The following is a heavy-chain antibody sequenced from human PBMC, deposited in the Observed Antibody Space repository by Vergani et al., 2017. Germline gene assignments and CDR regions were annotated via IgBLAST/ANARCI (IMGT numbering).Heavy chain of an antibody. D-gene: IGHD1-26*01. V-gene: IGHV3-48*04. CDR2: ISSSSSTI. Sequence: EVQLVESGGGLVQPGGSLRLSCAASGFTFSSYSMNWVRQAPGKGLEWVSYISSSSSTIYYADSVKGRFTISRDNAKNSLYLQMNSLRAEDTAVYSCARDGGYRGFRPDYYYGMDVWGQGTTVTVSS. CDR1: GFTFSSYS. J-gene: IGHJ6*02. CDR3: ARDGGYRGFRPDYYYGMDV.